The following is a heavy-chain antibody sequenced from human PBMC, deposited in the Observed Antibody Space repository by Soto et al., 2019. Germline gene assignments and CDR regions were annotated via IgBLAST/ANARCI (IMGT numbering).Heavy chain of an antibody. CDR3: AGPSHYGYYPD. J-gene: IGHJ4*02. CDR2: IIPIFGTA. Sequence: QVQLVQSGAEVKKPGSSVKVSCKASGGTFSSYAISWVRQAPGQGLEWMGGIIPIFGTANYAQKFQGRVRITADGYTSKAYMDLSSLRSEDTAVYYCAGPSHYGYYPDWGQGTLVTVSS. V-gene: IGHV1-69*01. D-gene: IGHD4-17*01. CDR1: GGTFSSYA.